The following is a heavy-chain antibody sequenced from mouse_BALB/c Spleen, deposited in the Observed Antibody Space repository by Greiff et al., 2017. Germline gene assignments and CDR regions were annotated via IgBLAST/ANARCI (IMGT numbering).Heavy chain of an antibody. D-gene: IGHD2-2*01. CDR3: ARHLYGYEAWFAY. Sequence: EVKLMESGGGLVKPGGSLKLSCAASGFAFSSYDMSWVRQTPEKRLEWVAYISSGGGSTYYPDTVKGRFTISRDNAKNTLYLQMSSLKSEDTAMYYCARHLYGYEAWFAYWGQGTLVTVSA. CDR1: GFAFSSYD. J-gene: IGHJ3*01. V-gene: IGHV5-12-1*01. CDR2: ISSGGGST.